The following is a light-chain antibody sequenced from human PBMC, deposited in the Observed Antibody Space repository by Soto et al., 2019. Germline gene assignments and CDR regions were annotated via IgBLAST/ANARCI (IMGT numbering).Light chain of an antibody. CDR2: DNY. CDR3: GTWDSSLSAGV. CDR1: SSNIGSNY. Sequence: QSVLTQPPSVSAAPGQRVTISCSGSSSNIGSNYLSWYQQLPGTAPKLLIYDNYKRPSGIPDRFSGSKSATSATLDITGLQTGDEADYYCGTWDSSLSAGVFGGGTKLTVL. J-gene: IGLJ2*01. V-gene: IGLV1-51*01.